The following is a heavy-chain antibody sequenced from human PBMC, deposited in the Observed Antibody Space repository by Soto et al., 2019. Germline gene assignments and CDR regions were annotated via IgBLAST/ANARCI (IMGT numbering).Heavy chain of an antibody. J-gene: IGHJ4*02. D-gene: IGHD3-22*01. Sequence: PGGSLRLSCAASGFTFSNYGMHWVRQAPDKGLEWVAFVSYDGSYIYYADSVKGRFTISRDNAKNSLYLQMNSLRAEDTAVYYCARDLVDSSGYYPPFDYWGQGTLVTVSS. CDR3: ARDLVDSSGYYPPFDY. CDR2: VSYDGSYI. V-gene: IGHV3-30*03. CDR1: GFTFSNYG.